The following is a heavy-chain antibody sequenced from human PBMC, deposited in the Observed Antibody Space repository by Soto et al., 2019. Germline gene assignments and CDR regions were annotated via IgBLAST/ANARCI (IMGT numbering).Heavy chain of an antibody. Sequence: ASVKVSCKASGYTFTNNDINWVRQAAGQGLEWMGWMNPYSGNTGYARNFHGRVTMTRDNSITTAYMELSSLSAEDTALYYCARESEDLTSNFDYWGQGTLVTVSS. CDR1: GYTFTNND. V-gene: IGHV1-8*01. CDR2: MNPYSGNT. CDR3: ARESEDLTSNFDY. J-gene: IGHJ4*02.